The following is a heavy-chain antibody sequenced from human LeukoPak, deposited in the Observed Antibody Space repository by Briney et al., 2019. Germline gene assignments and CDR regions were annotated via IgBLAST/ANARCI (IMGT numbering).Heavy chain of an antibody. V-gene: IGHV3-43*02. Sequence: GGSLRLSCAASGFTFDDYAMHWVRQAPGKGLEWVSLISGDGDSTYYADSVKGRFTISRDNSKNSLYLQMNSLRTEDTALYYCAKGGQTIYYYAMDVGGQGTTVTVSS. D-gene: IGHD4/OR15-4a*01. J-gene: IGHJ6*02. CDR1: GFTFDDYA. CDR2: ISGDGDST. CDR3: AKGGQTIYYYAMDV.